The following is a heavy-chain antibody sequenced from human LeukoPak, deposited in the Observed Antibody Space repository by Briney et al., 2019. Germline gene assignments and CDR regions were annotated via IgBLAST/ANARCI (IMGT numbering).Heavy chain of an antibody. CDR3: ARKRRDSSSWYGRYFDY. D-gene: IGHD6-13*01. J-gene: IGHJ4*02. CDR1: GGSFSGYY. V-gene: IGHV4-34*01. Sequence: SETLSLTCAVYGGSFSGYYWSWIRQPPGKGLEWIGEINHSGSTNYNPSLKSRVTISVDTSKNQFSLKLSSVTAADTAVYYCARKRRDSSSWYGRYFDYWGQGTLVTVSS. CDR2: INHSGST.